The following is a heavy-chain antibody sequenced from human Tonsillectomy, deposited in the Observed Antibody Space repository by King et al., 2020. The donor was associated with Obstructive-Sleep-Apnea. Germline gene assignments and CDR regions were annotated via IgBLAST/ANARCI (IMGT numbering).Heavy chain of an antibody. Sequence: VQLVESGSESKKPGASVKVSCKAFGYTFTSYAMNWVRQAPGQGLEWMGWINTNTGNPTYAQGFTGRFVFSLDTSVSTAYLQIYSLKAEDTAVYYCAVCRSGSSLSPFDYWGQGTLVTVSS. D-gene: IGHD3-10*01. CDR1: GYTFTSYA. CDR2: INTNTGNP. CDR3: AVCRSGSSLSPFDY. J-gene: IGHJ4*02. V-gene: IGHV7-4-1*01.